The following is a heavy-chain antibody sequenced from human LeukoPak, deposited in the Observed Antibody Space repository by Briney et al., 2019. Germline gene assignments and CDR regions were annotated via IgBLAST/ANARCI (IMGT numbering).Heavy chain of an antibody. CDR1: GGSISSYY. Sequence: SETLSLTCTVSGGSISSYYWSWIRQPPGKGLEWIGYIYYSGSTNYNPSLKSRVTISVDTSKNQFSLKLSSVTAADTAVYYCARGEGYCSGGSCYFKAFDIWGQGTMVTVSS. CDR3: ARGEGYCSGGSCYFKAFDI. D-gene: IGHD2-15*01. CDR2: IYYSGST. V-gene: IGHV4-59*08. J-gene: IGHJ3*02.